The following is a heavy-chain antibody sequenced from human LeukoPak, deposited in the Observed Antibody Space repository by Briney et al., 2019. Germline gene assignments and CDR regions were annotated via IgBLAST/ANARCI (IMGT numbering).Heavy chain of an antibody. J-gene: IGHJ5*02. CDR1: GFTFSSYA. CDR2: INHSGST. V-gene: IGHV4-34*08. D-gene: IGHD6-19*01. CDR3: ATRYSSGWYFWFDP. Sequence: GSLRLSCAASGFTFSSYAMSWVRQAPGKGLEWIGEINHSGSTNYNPSLKSRVTISLDTSKNQFSLKLSSMTAADTAVYYCATRYSSGWYFWFDPWGQGTLVTVSS.